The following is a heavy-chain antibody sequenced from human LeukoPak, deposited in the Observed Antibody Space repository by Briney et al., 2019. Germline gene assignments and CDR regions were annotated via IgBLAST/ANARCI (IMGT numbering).Heavy chain of an antibody. D-gene: IGHD6-19*01. CDR1: GGSISGYF. CDR2: IYSTGSTSGST. V-gene: IGHV4-59*01. Sequence: SETLSLTCTVSGGSISGYFWSWIRQPPGKGLEWIGYIYSTGSTSGSTDYNPSLKSRVTISVDTSKNQFSLKLSSVTAADTAVYYCARAGYSSGWYPMGAFDIWGQGTMVTVSS. J-gene: IGHJ3*02. CDR3: ARAGYSSGWYPMGAFDI.